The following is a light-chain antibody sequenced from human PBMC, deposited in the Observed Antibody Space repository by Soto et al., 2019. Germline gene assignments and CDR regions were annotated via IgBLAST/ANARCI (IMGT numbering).Light chain of an antibody. J-gene: IGKJ1*01. CDR1: QSFSSTY. CDR3: QQYGSSRT. CDR2: GAS. Sequence: MVLTQSPGTLSLSPGERATPSCRASQSFSSTYLAWYQQKPGQAPRLLIYGASSRATGIPDRFSGSGSGTDFTLTISRLEPEDFAVYYCQQYGSSRTFGQGTKVEIK. V-gene: IGKV3-20*01.